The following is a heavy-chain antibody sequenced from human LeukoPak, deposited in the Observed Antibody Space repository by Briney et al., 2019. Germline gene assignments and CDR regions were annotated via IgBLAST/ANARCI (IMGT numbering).Heavy chain of an antibody. CDR2: IYSSGST. V-gene: IGHV4-4*07. J-gene: IGHJ2*01. D-gene: IGHD2-2*01. CDR3: ARGQYHLLYWYFDL. CDR1: GGSISSYY. Sequence: SETLSLTCTVSGGSISSYYWSWIRQPAGKGLEWIGRIYSSGSTNYNPSLKSRVTMSVDTSKNQFPLKLSSVTAADTAVYYCARGQYHLLYWYFDLWGRGTLVTVSS.